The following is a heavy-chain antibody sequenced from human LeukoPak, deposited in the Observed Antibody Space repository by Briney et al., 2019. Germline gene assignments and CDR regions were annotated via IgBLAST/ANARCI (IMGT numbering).Heavy chain of an antibody. J-gene: IGHJ6*02. CDR2: IYYSGST. D-gene: IGHD3-10*01. V-gene: IGHV4-59*12. Sequence: SETLSLTCTVSGGSISSYYWSWIRQPPGKGLEWIGYIYYSGSTNYNPSLKSRVTISVDTSKNQFSLKLSSVTAADTAVYYCARDERITMVRGVIIDYGMDVWGQGTTVTVSS. CDR1: GGSISSYY. CDR3: ARDERITMVRGVIIDYGMDV.